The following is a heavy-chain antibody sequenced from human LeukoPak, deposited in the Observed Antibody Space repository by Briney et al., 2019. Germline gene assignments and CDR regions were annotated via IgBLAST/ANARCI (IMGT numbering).Heavy chain of an antibody. V-gene: IGHV3-23*01. CDR3: AKGEAVVPAATFFDY. Sequence: PGGSLRLSCTASAFTFNNYAMGWVRQGPGKGLEWVSSISGSGGSTFYADSVKGRFTVSRDNSKNTLYLQMNSLRAEDTAVYYCAKGEAVVPAATFFDYWGQGTLVTVSS. D-gene: IGHD2-2*01. J-gene: IGHJ4*02. CDR2: ISGSGGST. CDR1: AFTFNNYA.